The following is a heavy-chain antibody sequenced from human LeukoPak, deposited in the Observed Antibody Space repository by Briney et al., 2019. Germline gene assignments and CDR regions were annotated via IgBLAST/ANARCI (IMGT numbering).Heavy chain of an antibody. V-gene: IGHV1-2*02. D-gene: IGHD6-19*01. CDR3: ARGEEQWLVVWCAFDI. Sequence: ASVKVSCKASGYTFTGYYMHWVRQAPGQGFEWMGWINPNSGGTNHAQKFQGRVTMTRDTSISTAYMELSRLRSDDTAVYYCARGEEQWLVVWCAFDIWGQGTMVTVSS. J-gene: IGHJ3*02. CDR2: INPNSGGT. CDR1: GYTFTGYY.